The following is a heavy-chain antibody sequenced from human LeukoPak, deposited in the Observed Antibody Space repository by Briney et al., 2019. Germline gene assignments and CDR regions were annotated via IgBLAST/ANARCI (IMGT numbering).Heavy chain of an antibody. J-gene: IGHJ4*02. CDR1: GYIFISND. CDR3: ARGPFGSGSFLDY. D-gene: IGHD3-10*01. CDR2: MNPNSGDT. Sequence: GASXKVSCKASGYIFISNDINWVRQAAGQGLEWMGWMNPNSGDTGYTEKFQGRVAMTRSTSITTAYMELSSLRSEDTAVYYCARGPFGSGSFLDYWGQGTLVTVSS. V-gene: IGHV1-8*01.